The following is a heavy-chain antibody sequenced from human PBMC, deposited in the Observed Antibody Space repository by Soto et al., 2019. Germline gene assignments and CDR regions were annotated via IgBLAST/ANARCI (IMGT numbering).Heavy chain of an antibody. V-gene: IGHV3-15*01. Sequence: GGALRLSFAASVFTFRNACMSWVRQAPGKGLEWVGRIKSKTDGGTTDYAAPVKGRFTISRDDSKNTLFRQMNSLKTEDTAVYYCTTDDPINKNWGQGTLVTVSS. CDR3: TTDDPINKN. J-gene: IGHJ4*02. CDR1: VFTFRNAC. CDR2: IKSKTDGGTT.